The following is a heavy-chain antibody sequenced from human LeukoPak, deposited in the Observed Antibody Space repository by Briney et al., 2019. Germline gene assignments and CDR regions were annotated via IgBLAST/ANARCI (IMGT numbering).Heavy chain of an antibody. CDR1: GFTFSNYW. CDR3: AKAWFGELSLNWFDP. D-gene: IGHD3-10*01. Sequence: GGSLRLSCAASGFTFSNYWMTWVRQAPGKGLEGFSAISGSGGSTYYADSVKGRFTISRDNSKNTLYLQMNSLRAEDTAVYYCAKAWFGELSLNWFDPWGQGTLVTVSS. V-gene: IGHV3-23*01. J-gene: IGHJ5*02. CDR2: ISGSGGST.